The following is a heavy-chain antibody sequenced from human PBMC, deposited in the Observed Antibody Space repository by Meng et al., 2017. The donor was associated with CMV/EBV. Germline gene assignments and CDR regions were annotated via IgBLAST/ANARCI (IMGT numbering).Heavy chain of an antibody. D-gene: IGHD3-3*01. CDR2: VNPNSGNT. J-gene: IGHJ5*02. V-gene: IGHV1-8*01. CDR3: ARGGSDYDFWSGYSYWFDP. CDR1: TFSNYD. Sequence: TFSNYDITWVRQATGQGPEWMGWVNPNSGNTGYAQKFQRRATMTRNTSISTAYMELSSLRSEDTAVYYCARGGSDYDFWSGYSYWFDPWGQGTLVTVSS.